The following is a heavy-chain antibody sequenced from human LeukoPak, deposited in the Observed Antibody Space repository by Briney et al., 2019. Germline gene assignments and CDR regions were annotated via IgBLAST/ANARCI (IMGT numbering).Heavy chain of an antibody. CDR2: ISAYNGNT. Sequence: GASVKVSCKASGYTFTSYGISWVRQAPGQGLEWMGWISAYNGNTNYAQKLQGRVTMTTDTSTSTAYMELRSLRSDDTAVYYCARLFLFPGIAAAGPTGSAAFDIWGQGTMVTVSS. CDR1: GYTFTSYG. J-gene: IGHJ3*02. V-gene: IGHV1-18*01. D-gene: IGHD6-13*01. CDR3: ARLFLFPGIAAAGPTGSAAFDI.